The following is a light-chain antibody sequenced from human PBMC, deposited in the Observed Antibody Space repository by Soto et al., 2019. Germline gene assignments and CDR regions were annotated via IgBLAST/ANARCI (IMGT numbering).Light chain of an antibody. CDR2: ENN. CDR1: SSDIGRNY. CDR3: GTWDSSLTTYV. Sequence: QAVVTQPPSVSAAPGQTVTISCSGSSSDIGRNYVSWYQHLPGTAPKLLIYENNKRPSGIPDRLSGSKSGSSATLGITGLQTGDEADYYCGTWDSSLTTYVFGPGTKLTVL. J-gene: IGLJ1*01. V-gene: IGLV1-51*02.